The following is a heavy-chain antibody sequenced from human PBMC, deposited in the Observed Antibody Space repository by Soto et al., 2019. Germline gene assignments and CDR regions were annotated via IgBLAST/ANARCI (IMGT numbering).Heavy chain of an antibody. D-gene: IGHD3-10*01. J-gene: IGHJ6*02. CDR3: ARGRYYYGSGSYYEHYYYYGMDG. V-gene: IGHV4-39*01. Sequence: PSETLSLTCTVSGGSISSSSYYWGWIRQPPGKGLEWIGSIYYSGSTYYNPSLKSRVTISVGTSKNQFSLKLSSVTAADTAVYYCARGRYYYGSGSYYEHYYYYGMDGWVQGTTVTVPS. CDR2: IYYSGST. CDR1: GGSISSSSYY.